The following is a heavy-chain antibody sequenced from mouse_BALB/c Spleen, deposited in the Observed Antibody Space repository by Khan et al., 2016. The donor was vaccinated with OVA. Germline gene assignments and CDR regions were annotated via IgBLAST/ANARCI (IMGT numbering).Heavy chain of an antibody. V-gene: IGHV14-3*02. CDR2: IDPANGNT. CDR1: GFTITDSY. CDR3: ARIDA. Sequence: EVKLEESGAELVKPGASVKLSCTASGFTITDSYMHWVKQRPEQGLEWIGRIDPANGNTKYDPKFQGKATITADTSSNTAYMQLSSLTSEDTTFYYCARIDAWGKGTTLTVSS. J-gene: IGHJ2*01.